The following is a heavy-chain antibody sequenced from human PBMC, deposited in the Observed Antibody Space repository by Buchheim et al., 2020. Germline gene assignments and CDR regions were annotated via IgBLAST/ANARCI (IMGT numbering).Heavy chain of an antibody. J-gene: IGHJ4*02. CDR3: ARSGYDFWSGYHFDY. D-gene: IGHD3-3*01. CDR1: GFTFTNSW. CDR2: INSEGSST. V-gene: IGHV3-74*03. Sequence: EVQLVESGGGLVQSGGSLTLSCAASGFTFTNSWMHWVRRAPGNGLVWISHINSEGSSTTYADSVKGRFTISRDNAKNTVYLQMHSLRAEDTAVYYCARSGYDFWSGYHFDYWGQGTL.